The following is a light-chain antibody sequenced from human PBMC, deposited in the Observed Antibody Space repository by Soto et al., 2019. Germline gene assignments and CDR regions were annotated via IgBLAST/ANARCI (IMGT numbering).Light chain of an antibody. CDR2: GAS. J-gene: IGKJ1*01. Sequence: DIQRTQSKSSLSASVGDRITVTCRASQSISSYLNWYQHRPGKAPSVLIYGASNLQSGVPSRFSGGGSGTDFTLTISSLQPEDVATYYCQNFDSVPQTFGQGTKVDI. V-gene: IGKV1-39*01. CDR3: QNFDSVPQT. CDR1: QSISSY.